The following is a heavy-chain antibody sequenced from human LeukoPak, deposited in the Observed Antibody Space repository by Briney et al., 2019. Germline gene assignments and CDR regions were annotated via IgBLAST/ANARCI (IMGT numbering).Heavy chain of an antibody. CDR2: INPNSGGT. CDR3: ARGMLIAAEYFDI. Sequence: GASVKVSCKASGYTFTGYYMHWVRQAPGQGLEWMGWINPNSGGTNYAQKFQGRVTMTRDTSISTAYMELSRLRSDDTAVYYCARGMLIAAEYFDIWGQGTMVTVSS. V-gene: IGHV1-2*02. D-gene: IGHD3-22*01. J-gene: IGHJ3*02. CDR1: GYTFTGYY.